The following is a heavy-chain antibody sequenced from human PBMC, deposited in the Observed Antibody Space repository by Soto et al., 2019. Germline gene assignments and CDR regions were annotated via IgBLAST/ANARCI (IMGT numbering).Heavy chain of an antibody. CDR2: IIPHFETP. V-gene: IGHV1-69*12. Sequence: QVQLVQSGAEVKRPGSSVKVSCKASGGTFNNYAVSWVRQAPGQGLEWMGGIIPHFETPNYAQKFQGRVTITADESTNTANRELSSLTSEDTAVYYCARSYYSVLKPAAPMPPGGQGTLVTVSS. CDR1: GGTFNNYA. J-gene: IGHJ5*02. CDR3: ARSYYSVLKPAAPMPP. D-gene: IGHD2-2*01.